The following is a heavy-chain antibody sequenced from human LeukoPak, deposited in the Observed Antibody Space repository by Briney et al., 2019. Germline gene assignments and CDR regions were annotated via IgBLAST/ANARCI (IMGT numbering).Heavy chain of an antibody. D-gene: IGHD2-15*01. V-gene: IGHV4-34*01. J-gene: IGHJ6*02. CDR1: GGSFSGYY. CDR3: ARHGSSRGWDV. Sequence: SETLSLTCAVYGGSFSGYYWNWIRQPPGKGLQWIGEINHSGSTNYNPSLKSRVTISVDTSKNQFSLKLSSVTAADTAVYYCARHGSSRGWDVWGQGTTVTVSS. CDR2: INHSGST.